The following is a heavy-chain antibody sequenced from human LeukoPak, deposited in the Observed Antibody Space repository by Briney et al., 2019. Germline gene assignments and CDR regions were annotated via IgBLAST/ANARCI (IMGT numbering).Heavy chain of an antibody. CDR1: GGSVSSGGYY. CDR2: IYHSGTT. Sequence: SETLSLTCTVSGGSVSSGGYYWSWIRQPPGKGLEWIGYIYHSGTTYYNPSLQSRVTMSVDTSKNQFSLKLSSVTAVDTAVYYCARKENVYYYFDYWGQGTLVTVSS. V-gene: IGHV4-61*08. J-gene: IGHJ4*02. D-gene: IGHD3-10*01. CDR3: ARKENVYYYFDY.